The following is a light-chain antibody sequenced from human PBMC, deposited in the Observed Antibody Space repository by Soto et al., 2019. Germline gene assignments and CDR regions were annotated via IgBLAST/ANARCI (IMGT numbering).Light chain of an antibody. J-gene: IGLJ2*01. CDR1: SSDVGGYNF. Sequence: QSVLTQPRSVSGSPGQSVTISCTGTSSDVGGYNFVSWYQQHPGKVPKLIIYDVSQRPSGVPDRFSASKSGNTASLTISGLQAEDEADYYCCSYAGSYTLFGGGTQLTVL. CDR2: DVS. CDR3: CSYAGSYTL. V-gene: IGLV2-11*01.